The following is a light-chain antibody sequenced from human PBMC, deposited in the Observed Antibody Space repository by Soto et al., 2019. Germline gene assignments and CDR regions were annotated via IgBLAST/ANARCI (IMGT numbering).Light chain of an antibody. V-gene: IGKV1-5*01. CDR1: RSISNW. J-gene: IGKJ1*01. Sequence: GDTVTITCRASRSISNWVAWYQQKPGKAPKLLISDASDLESGVPSRFSGSGSGTDFTLTISCLQSEDFATYYCQQYYSYPRTFGQGTKVDIK. CDR3: QQYYSYPRT. CDR2: DAS.